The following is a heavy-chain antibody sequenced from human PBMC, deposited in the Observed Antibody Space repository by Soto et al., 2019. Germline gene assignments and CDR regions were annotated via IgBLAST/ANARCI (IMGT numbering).Heavy chain of an antibody. Sequence: ASVKVSCKASGYTFTSYYMHWVRQAPGQGLEWMGIINPSGGSTSYAQKFQGRVTMTRDTSTSTVYMELSSLRSEDTAVYYCARARGYSGYDYSLEFDYWGQGTLVTVSS. J-gene: IGHJ4*02. V-gene: IGHV1-46*01. CDR3: ARARGYSGYDYSLEFDY. D-gene: IGHD5-12*01. CDR2: INPSGGST. CDR1: GYTFTSYY.